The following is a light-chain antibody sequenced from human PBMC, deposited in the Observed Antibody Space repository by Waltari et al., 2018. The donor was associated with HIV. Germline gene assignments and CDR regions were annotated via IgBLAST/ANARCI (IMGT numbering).Light chain of an antibody. J-gene: IGLJ2*01. V-gene: IGLV2-23*02. CDR2: EVS. CDR1: SSDVGSYNL. CDR3: CSYAGSSTPV. Sequence: QSALTQPASVSGSPGQSITISCTGTSSDVGSYNLVSWYQQHPGKASKLMIYEVSKRPAGVSNRFSGSKAGKTASLTSSGLQAEDEADYYCCSYAGSSTPVFGGGTKLTVL.